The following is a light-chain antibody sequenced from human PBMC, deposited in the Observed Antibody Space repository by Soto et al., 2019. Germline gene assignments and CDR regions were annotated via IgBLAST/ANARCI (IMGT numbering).Light chain of an antibody. CDR2: GAS. CDR3: QQFQNWPLT. J-gene: IGKJ4*02. Sequence: EIAMTQSPATVSVSPGERATLSCRASESDSSNVAWYQQKPGQSPRLLIYGASNRSTGIPSRFRGSGSVTEFTLTISSLESEDFTVYYCQQFQNWPLTFGGETNVEIK. V-gene: IGKV3-15*01. CDR1: ESDSSN.